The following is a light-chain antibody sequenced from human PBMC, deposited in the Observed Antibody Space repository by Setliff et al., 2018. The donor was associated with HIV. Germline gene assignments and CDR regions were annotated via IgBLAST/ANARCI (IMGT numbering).Light chain of an antibody. CDR3: CSFAGSSTSV. CDR2: EGN. J-gene: IGLJ1*01. V-gene: IGLV2-23*01. CDR1: SSDVGSYNL. Sequence: QSALAQPASVSGSPGQSITISCTGTSSDVGSYNLVSWYQQHSGKAPKLIIYEGNKRPSGVSTRFSGSKSGNTASLTISGLQAEDEADYYCCSFAGSSTSVFGTGTKVTVL.